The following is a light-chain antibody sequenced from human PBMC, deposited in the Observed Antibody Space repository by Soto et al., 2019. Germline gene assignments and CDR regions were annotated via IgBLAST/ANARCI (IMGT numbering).Light chain of an antibody. CDR2: AAS. CDR3: HQYNKWSLFT. V-gene: IGKV3-15*01. J-gene: IGKJ3*01. CDR1: QSVGTN. Sequence: EIVMTQSPVTWSASPGERATLSCRASQSVGTNVAWYQQKPGQGPRLLLYAASTRATGIPARFSGSGSGTEFNLTISSLQSEDFAVYYGHQYNKWSLFTFGPGPTVD.